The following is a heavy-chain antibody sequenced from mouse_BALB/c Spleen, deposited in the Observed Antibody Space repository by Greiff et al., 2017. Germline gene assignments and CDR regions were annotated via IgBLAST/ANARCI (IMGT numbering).Heavy chain of an antibody. CDR1: GFTFSSFG. CDR2: ISSGSSTI. CDR3: GRFGGDY. Sequence: EVQRVESGGGLVQPGGSRKLSCAASGFTFSSFGMHWVRQAPEKGLEWVAYISSGSSTIYYADTVKGRFTISRDNPKNTLFLQMTSLRSEDTAMYYCGRFGGDYWGQGTTLTVSS. J-gene: IGHJ2*01. V-gene: IGHV5-17*02.